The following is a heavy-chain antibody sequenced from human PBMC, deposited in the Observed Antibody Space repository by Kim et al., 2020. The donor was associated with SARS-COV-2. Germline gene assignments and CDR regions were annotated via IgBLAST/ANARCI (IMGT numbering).Heavy chain of an antibody. CDR2: IRGKTYGGTT. J-gene: IGHJ4*01. CDR1: GFTFSDYA. V-gene: IGHV3-49*03. CDR3: TGREDGVIWSFYYFD. Sequence: GGSLRLSCTASGFTFSDYAMNWFRQAPGKGLEWVGFIRGKTYGGTTEYAASVKGRFTISRDDSKTIAYLQMNSLKTEDTAIYFCTGREDGVIWSFYYFD. D-gene: IGHD2-21*01.